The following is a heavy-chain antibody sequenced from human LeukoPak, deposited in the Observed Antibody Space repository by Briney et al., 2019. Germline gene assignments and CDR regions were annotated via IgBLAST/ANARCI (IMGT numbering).Heavy chain of an antibody. CDR2: INHSGST. J-gene: IGHJ4*02. D-gene: IGHD6-13*01. Sequence: PSETLSLTCGVSGYSISSGYYWGWIRQPPGKGLEWIGEINHSGSTNYNPSLKSRVTISVDTSKNQFSLKLSSVTAADTAVYYCARGDSSSWSAYYFDYWGQGTLVTVSS. CDR3: ARGDSSSWSAYYFDY. V-gene: IGHV4-38-2*01. CDR1: GYSISSGYY.